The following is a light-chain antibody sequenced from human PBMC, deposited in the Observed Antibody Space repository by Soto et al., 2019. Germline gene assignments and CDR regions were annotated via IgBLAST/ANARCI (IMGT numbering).Light chain of an antibody. CDR2: EVS. J-gene: IGLJ2*01. V-gene: IGLV2-14*01. CDR1: SSDVGAYTY. CDR3: SSYTTSNTLV. Sequence: QSVLTQPASVSGSPGQSITISCTGSSSDVGAYTYVSWCQQHPGKAPKLMIFEVSDRPSGVSNRFSGSKSGNTASLTISGLQAEDEADYYCSSYTTSNTLVFGGGTKLTVL.